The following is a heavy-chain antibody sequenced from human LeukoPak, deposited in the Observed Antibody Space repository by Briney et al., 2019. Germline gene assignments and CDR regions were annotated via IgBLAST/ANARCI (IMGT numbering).Heavy chain of an antibody. CDR1: GGSISSGNYY. Sequence: SETLSLTCTVSGGSISSGNYYWSWIRQHPGKGLESIGYIHHSGSTYYNPSLKSRVIISVDTSKNQFSLKLNSVTAADTAVYYCASYGSGSYRFDPWGQGTLVTVSS. CDR2: IHHSGST. D-gene: IGHD3-10*01. J-gene: IGHJ5*02. CDR3: ASYGSGSYRFDP. V-gene: IGHV4-31*03.